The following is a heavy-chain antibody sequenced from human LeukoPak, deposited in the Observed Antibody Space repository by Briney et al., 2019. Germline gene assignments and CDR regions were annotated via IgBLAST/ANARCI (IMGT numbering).Heavy chain of an antibody. CDR1: GFTFSSYW. Sequence: PGGSLRLSCAVSGFTFSSYWMHWVRQAPGKGLVWVSRIDNDGSTTLYADSVKGRFTISRDNAKNTLYLQMNSLRAEDTAVYYCARVTEAPYYFDYWGQGTLVTVSS. V-gene: IGHV3-74*01. CDR2: IDNDGSTT. J-gene: IGHJ4*02. CDR3: ARVTEAPYYFDY.